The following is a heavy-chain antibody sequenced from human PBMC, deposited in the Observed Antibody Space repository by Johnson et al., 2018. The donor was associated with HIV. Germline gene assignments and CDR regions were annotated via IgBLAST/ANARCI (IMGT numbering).Heavy chain of an antibody. CDR1: GFTFSSYA. J-gene: IGHJ3*02. Sequence: QVQLVESGGGVVQPGRSLRLSCAASGFTFSSYAMHWVRQAPGKGLEWVAVISYDGSNKYYADSVKGRFTISRDNSKNTLYLQMNSLRAEDTAVYYCARALKTAKVEIDYYGSGSSGDAFDIWGQGTVVTVSS. CDR2: ISYDGSNK. D-gene: IGHD3-10*01. V-gene: IGHV3-30-3*01. CDR3: ARALKTAKVEIDYYGSGSSGDAFDI.